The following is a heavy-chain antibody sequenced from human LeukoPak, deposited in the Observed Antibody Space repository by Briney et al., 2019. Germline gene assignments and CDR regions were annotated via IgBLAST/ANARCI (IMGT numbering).Heavy chain of an antibody. CDR1: GGTFTSYA. D-gene: IGHD4-11*01. CDR2: IIPIFGTA. CDR3: ASKYSNLLVV. V-gene: IGHV1-69*05. Sequence: SVKVSCKASGGTFTSYAISWVRQAPGQGLEWMGGIIPIFGTANYAQKRQGRVTITTDASTSTAYMELSSLRSEDTAVNYGASKYSNLLVVWGRGTLVTVSS. J-gene: IGHJ2*01.